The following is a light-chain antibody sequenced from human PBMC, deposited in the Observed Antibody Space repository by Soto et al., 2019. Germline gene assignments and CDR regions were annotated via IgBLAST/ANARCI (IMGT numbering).Light chain of an antibody. CDR3: QSYDSSLSGYV. V-gene: IGLV1-40*01. J-gene: IGLJ1*01. Sequence: QSALTQPPSVSGAPGQRVTISCTGSSSNIGAGYDVHWYQQLPGTAPKLLIYGSTNRPSGVPDRFSGSKSGSSASLAITGLQAADEADYYCQSYDSSLSGYVFGTGTKLTVL. CDR1: SSNIGAGYD. CDR2: GST.